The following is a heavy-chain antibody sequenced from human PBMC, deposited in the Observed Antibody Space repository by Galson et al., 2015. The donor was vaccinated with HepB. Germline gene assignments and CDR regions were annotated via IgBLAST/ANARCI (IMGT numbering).Heavy chain of an antibody. CDR1: GYIFIDYY. CDR3: ARDYYGSGRRNNGFDI. J-gene: IGHJ3*02. V-gene: IGHV1-2*04. Sequence: SVKVSCKASGYIFIDYYLHWVRQAPGQGPEWMGWINPKNGVTEYAQNFRGWVTMTRDTSITTAYMELSRSRSDDTAVYYCARDYYGSGRRNNGFDIWGHGTMVTVSS. D-gene: IGHD3-10*01. CDR2: INPKNGVT.